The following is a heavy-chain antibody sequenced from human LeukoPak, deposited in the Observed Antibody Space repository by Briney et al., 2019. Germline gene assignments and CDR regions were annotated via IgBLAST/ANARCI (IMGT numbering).Heavy chain of an antibody. Sequence: SETLSLTCAVYGGSFSGYYWSWIRQPPGKGLEWIGEINHSGSTNYNPSLKSRVTISVDTSKNQFSLKLSSVTAADTAVYYCARSSSSSFPYWGQGTLVTVSS. CDR2: INHSGST. J-gene: IGHJ4*02. D-gene: IGHD6-6*01. CDR1: GGSFSGYY. CDR3: ARSSSSSFPY. V-gene: IGHV4-34*01.